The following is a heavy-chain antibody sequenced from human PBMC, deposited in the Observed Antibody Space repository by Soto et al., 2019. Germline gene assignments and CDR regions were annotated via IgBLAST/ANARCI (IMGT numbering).Heavy chain of an antibody. CDR2: IYYSGST. D-gene: IGHD6-13*01. CDR3: ARDTRLAAADYYYYYYMDV. J-gene: IGHJ6*03. Sequence: PSETLSLTCTVSGGSISSYYRSWIRQPPGKGLEWIGYIYYSGSTNYNPSLKSRVTISVDTSKNQFSLKLSSVTAADTAVYYCARDTRLAAADYYYYYYMDVWGKGTTVTVSS. CDR1: GGSISSYY. V-gene: IGHV4-59*01.